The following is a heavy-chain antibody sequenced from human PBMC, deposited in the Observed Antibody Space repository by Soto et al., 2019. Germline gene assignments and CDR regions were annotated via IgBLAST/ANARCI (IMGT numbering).Heavy chain of an antibody. CDR3: AIGWEGYFDH. Sequence: GETLSLTCGASGCTFSGYWLCWGRHAPRKGLQWVASINRDGSGKSYVDSVQGPFSISRDNAKNSLYLQLHSLRVADAAVYYCAIGWEGYFDHWGQGTLVTVSS. CDR2: INRDGSGK. D-gene: IGHD6-19*01. CDR1: GCTFSGYW. J-gene: IGHJ4*02. V-gene: IGHV3-7*03.